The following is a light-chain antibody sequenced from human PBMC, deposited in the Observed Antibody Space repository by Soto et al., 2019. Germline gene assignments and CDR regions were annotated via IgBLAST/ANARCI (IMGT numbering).Light chain of an antibody. CDR3: QAYDSSLSAVV. CDR2: GNS. Sequence: QPVLTQPPSVSGAPGQRVTISCTGSSSNIGAGYDVLWYQQLPGTAPKLLIYGNSNRPSGVPDRFSGSKSGTSASLAITGRQAEDEADYYCQAYDSSLSAVVFGGGTKLTVL. CDR1: SSNIGAGYD. J-gene: IGLJ2*01. V-gene: IGLV1-40*01.